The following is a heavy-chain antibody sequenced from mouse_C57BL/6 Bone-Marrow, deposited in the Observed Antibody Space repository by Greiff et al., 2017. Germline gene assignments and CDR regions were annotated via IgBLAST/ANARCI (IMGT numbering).Heavy chain of an antibody. D-gene: IGHD4-1*01. J-gene: IGHJ2*01. V-gene: IGHV1-82*01. CDR1: GYAFSSSW. CDR2: IYPGDGDT. CDR3: ARLGLTGTRY. Sequence: VKVVESGPELVKPGASVKISCKASGYAFSSSWMNWVKQRPGKGLEWIGRIYPGDGDTNYNGKFKGKATLTADKSSSTAYMQLSSLTSEDSAVYFCARLGLTGTRYWGQGTTLTVSS.